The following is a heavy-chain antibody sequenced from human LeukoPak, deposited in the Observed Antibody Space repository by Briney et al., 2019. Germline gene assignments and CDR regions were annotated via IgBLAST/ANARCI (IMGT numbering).Heavy chain of an antibody. CDR1: GFTFSSYA. Sequence: GGSLRLSCAASGFTFSSYAMSWVRQAPGKGLEWASAISGSGGSTYYADSVKGRFTISRDNSKNTLYLQMNSLRAEDTAVYYCAKDQRYFDWLRAFDYWGQGTLVTVSS. CDR2: ISGSGGST. D-gene: IGHD3-9*01. CDR3: AKDQRYFDWLRAFDY. J-gene: IGHJ4*02. V-gene: IGHV3-23*01.